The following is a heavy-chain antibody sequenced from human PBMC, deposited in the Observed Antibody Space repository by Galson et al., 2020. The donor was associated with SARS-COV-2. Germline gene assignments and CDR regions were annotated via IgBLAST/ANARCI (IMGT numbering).Heavy chain of an antibody. Sequence: GESLKISCAASGFTFSTYWMHWVRPAPGKGLVWVSCINSDGSSTRYADSVKGRFTISRDNAKNTLYVQMNSLRAEDTAVYYCASAISGWDTYWGQGTLVTVSS. D-gene: IGHD3-22*01. CDR3: ASAISGWDTY. V-gene: IGHV3-74*01. CDR1: GFTFSTYW. CDR2: INSDGSST. J-gene: IGHJ4*02.